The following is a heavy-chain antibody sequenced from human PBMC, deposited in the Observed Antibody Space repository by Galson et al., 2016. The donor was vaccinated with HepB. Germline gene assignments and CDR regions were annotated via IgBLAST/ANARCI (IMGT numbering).Heavy chain of an antibody. CDR2: IYHSGST. V-gene: IGHV4-4*02. CDR1: GDSINRSNW. D-gene: IGHD3-22*01. Sequence: ETLSLTCAVSGDSINRSNWWNWVRQPPGKGLEWIGEIYHSGSTNYKPSPKSRVSISVDKSKNQFSLKLTSVTAADTAVYYCARTGLRRDGVVVMRYFDYWGQGTLVTVSS. J-gene: IGHJ4*02. CDR3: ARTGLRRDGVVVMRYFDY.